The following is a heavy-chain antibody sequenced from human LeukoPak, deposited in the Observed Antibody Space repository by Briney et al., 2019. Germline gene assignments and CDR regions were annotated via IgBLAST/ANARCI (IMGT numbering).Heavy chain of an antibody. V-gene: IGHV1-69*13. CDR2: IIPIFGTP. CDR1: GGTLCSYV. CDR3: ARGYRSGSTHFDY. D-gene: IGHD1-26*01. J-gene: IGHJ4*02. Sequence: SVKVSCKASGGTLCSYVITWVRQAPGQGLEWMGGIIPIFGTPNYEQKFQGRVTITADESTSTAYMELSSLRSDDTAVYFCARGYRSGSTHFDYWGQGTLVTVSS.